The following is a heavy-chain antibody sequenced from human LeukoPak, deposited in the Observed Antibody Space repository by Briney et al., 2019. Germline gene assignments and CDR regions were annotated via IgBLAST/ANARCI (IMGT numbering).Heavy chain of an antibody. J-gene: IGHJ4*02. V-gene: IGHV4-39*07. CDR1: GGSISSSNYY. D-gene: IGHD6-6*01. Sequence: NPSETLSLTCAVSGGSISSSNYYWGWIRQPPGKGLEWIGSIYYSGSTYYSPSLKSRVTISVDTSKNQFSLKLSSVTAADTAVYYCASGSSSVSFDYWGQGTLVTVSS. CDR2: IYYSGST. CDR3: ASGSSSVSFDY.